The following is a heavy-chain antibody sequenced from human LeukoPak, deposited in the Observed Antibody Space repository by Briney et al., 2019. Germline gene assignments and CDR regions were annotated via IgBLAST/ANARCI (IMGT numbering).Heavy chain of an antibody. J-gene: IGHJ6*02. CDR3: ARDYGQLVLYYYYGMDV. CDR2: VSYDGSNK. V-gene: IGHV3-30-3*01. D-gene: IGHD6-13*01. CDR1: GFTFSSYA. Sequence: GGSLRLSCAASGFTFSSYAMHWVRQAPGKGLEWVAVVSYDGSNKYYADSVKGRFTISRDNSKNTLYLQMNSLRAEDTAVYYCARDYGQLVLYYYYGMDVWGQGTTVTVSS.